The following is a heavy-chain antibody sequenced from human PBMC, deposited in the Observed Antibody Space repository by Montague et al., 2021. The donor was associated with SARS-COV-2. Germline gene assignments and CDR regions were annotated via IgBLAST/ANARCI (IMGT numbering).Heavy chain of an antibody. CDR1: GVSVNNYY. Sequence: SETLSLTCSVSGVSVNNYYWAWIRQTPEKGLEWIGYIYYTGSTNYNPSLRNRITISIDTSANQFSLKLRSVTPADTAVYYCVRDFYDTSDYFQGTFDVGGHGPLV. CDR2: IYYTGST. J-gene: IGHJ3*01. CDR3: VRDFYDTSDYFQGTFDV. D-gene: IGHD3-22*01. V-gene: IGHV4-59*02.